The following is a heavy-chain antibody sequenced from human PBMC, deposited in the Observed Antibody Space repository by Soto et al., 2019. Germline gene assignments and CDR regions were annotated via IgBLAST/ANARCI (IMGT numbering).Heavy chain of an antibody. CDR1: GFTFSDHS. D-gene: IGHD5-18*01. CDR3: AAGTDTAMEQGADY. V-gene: IGHV3-21*01. Sequence: GGSLRLSCAASGFTFSDHSMNWVRQAPGKGFEWVSSISTTGRYIYYSDSMAGRFTISRDNAKNSLYLQINSLRGDDTAIYYCAAGTDTAMEQGADYWGQGTLVTVSS. J-gene: IGHJ4*02. CDR2: ISTTGRYI.